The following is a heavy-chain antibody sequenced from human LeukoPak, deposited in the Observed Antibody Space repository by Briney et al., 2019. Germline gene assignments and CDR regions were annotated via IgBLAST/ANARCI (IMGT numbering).Heavy chain of an antibody. D-gene: IGHD5-24*01. CDR1: GGTFSSYA. CDR3: ARESRDGYNLNY. J-gene: IGHJ4*02. V-gene: IGHV1-69*13. Sequence: ASVKVSCKASGGTFSSYAISWVRQAPGQGLEWMGGIIPIFGTANYAQKFQGRVTITADGSTSTAYMELSSLRSEDTAVYYCARESRDGYNLNYWGQGTLVTVSS. CDR2: IIPIFGTA.